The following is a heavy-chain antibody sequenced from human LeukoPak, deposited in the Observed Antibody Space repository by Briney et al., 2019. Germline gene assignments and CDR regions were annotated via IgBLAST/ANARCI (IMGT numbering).Heavy chain of an antibody. CDR2: IWYDGSNK. J-gene: IGHJ4*02. CDR1: GFTFSSYG. CDR3: AKDRAAAGTLYYFDY. Sequence: PGRSLRLSCAASGFTFSSYGMHWVRQAPGKGLEWVAVIWYDGSNKYYADSVKGRFTISRDNSKNTLYLQMNSLRAEDTAVYYCAKDRAAAGTLYYFDYWGQGTLVTVSS. V-gene: IGHV3-33*06. D-gene: IGHD6-13*01.